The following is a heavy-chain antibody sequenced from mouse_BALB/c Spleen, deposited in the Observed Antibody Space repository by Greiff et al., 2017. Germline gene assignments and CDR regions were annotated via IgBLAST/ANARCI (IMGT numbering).Heavy chain of an antibody. Sequence: DVQLQESGPGLVKPSQSLSLTCTVTGYSITSDYAWNWIRQFPGNKLEWMGYISYSGSTSYNPSLKSRISITRDTSKNQFFLQLNSVTTEDTATYYCARSSTAATYAMDYWGQGTSVTVSS. V-gene: IGHV3-2*02. J-gene: IGHJ4*01. CDR1: GYSITSDYA. CDR2: ISYSGST. D-gene: IGHD1-2*01. CDR3: ARSSTAATYAMDY.